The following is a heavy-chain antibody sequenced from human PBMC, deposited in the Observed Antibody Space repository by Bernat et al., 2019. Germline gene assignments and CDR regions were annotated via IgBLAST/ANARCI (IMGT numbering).Heavy chain of an antibody. CDR1: GFTFSSYA. V-gene: IGHV3-30*18. D-gene: IGHD6-6*01. Sequence: VQLLESGGGLVQPGGSLRLSCAASGFTFSSYAMSWVRQAPGKGLEWVAVISYDGSNKYYADSVKGRFTISRDNSKNTLYLQMNSLRAEDTAVYYCAKETYSSSSSSYYYYYGMDVWGQGTTVTVSS. CDR3: AKETYSSSSSSYYYYYGMDV. J-gene: IGHJ6*02. CDR2: ISYDGSNK.